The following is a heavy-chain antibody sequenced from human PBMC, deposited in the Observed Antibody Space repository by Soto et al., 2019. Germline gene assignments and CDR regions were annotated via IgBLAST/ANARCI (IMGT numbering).Heavy chain of an antibody. J-gene: IGHJ6*02. V-gene: IGHV3-30-3*01. CDR3: ARAGCDGGSCYTLVGLRYGMDV. CDR2: ISYDGNNK. Sequence: QVQLVESGGGVVQPGRSLRLSCVASGFTFRSYVMYWVRQAPGKGLEWVAVISYDGNNKYYADSVKGRFTISRDNSKNTLCLQMNSLRAEDTAVYYCARAGCDGGSCYTLVGLRYGMDVWGQGTTVTVSS. D-gene: IGHD2-15*01. CDR1: GFTFRSYV.